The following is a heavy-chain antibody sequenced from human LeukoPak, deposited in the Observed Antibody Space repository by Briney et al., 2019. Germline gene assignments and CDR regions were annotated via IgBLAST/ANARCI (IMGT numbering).Heavy chain of an antibody. D-gene: IGHD6-19*01. V-gene: IGHV6-1*01. Sequence: SQTLSLTCAISGDSVSSNSASWIWIRQSPSRGLEWLVRTYYRSKWYYDYALSLKSRININPDTSKNQFSLHLSSVTPDDTALYYCTRDRGDSGWPDAFDVWGQGTMVTVSS. CDR3: TRDRGDSGWPDAFDV. CDR1: GDSVSSNSAS. CDR2: TYYRSKWYY. J-gene: IGHJ3*01.